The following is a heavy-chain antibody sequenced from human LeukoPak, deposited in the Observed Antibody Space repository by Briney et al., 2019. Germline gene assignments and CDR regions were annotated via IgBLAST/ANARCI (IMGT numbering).Heavy chain of an antibody. V-gene: IGHV3-23*01. Sequence: PGGSLRLSCAASGFTFSTYGMTWVRQAPGKGLEWVSAISGGAVSTNYADSVKGRFTISRDNSKNTLYLQMSSLRAEDTALYYCAKSRRYCSGGSCYQEASLDYWGQGTLVTVSS. J-gene: IGHJ4*02. CDR3: AKSRRYCSGGSCYQEASLDY. D-gene: IGHD2-15*01. CDR2: ISGGAVST. CDR1: GFTFSTYG.